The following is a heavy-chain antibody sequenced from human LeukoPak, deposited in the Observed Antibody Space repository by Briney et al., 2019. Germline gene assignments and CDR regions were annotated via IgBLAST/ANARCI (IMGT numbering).Heavy chain of an antibody. D-gene: IGHD3-16*01. Sequence: SETLSLTCTVSGGSISSYYWSWIRQPPGKGLEWIGYIYYSGSTNYNPSLKSRVTISVDTSKNQFSLKLSSVTAADTAVYYCASSTHVAIGGRFDPWGQGTLVTVSS. CDR1: GGSISSYY. CDR2: IYYSGST. CDR3: ASSTHVAIGGRFDP. V-gene: IGHV4-59*01. J-gene: IGHJ5*02.